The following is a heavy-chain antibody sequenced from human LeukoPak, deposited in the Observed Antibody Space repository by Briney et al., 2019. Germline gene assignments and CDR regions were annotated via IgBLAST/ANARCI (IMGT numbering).Heavy chain of an antibody. CDR2: IYYSGST. CDR3: ARAGYSSSRSWFDP. J-gene: IGHJ5*02. Sequence: SETLSLTCTVSGGSISSSSYYWGWIRQPPGKGLEWIGSIYYSGSTYYNPSLKSRVTISVDTSKNQFSLKLSSVTAADTAVYYCARAGYSSSRSWFDPWGQGTLVTVSS. CDR1: GGSISSSSYY. D-gene: IGHD6-6*01. V-gene: IGHV4-39*01.